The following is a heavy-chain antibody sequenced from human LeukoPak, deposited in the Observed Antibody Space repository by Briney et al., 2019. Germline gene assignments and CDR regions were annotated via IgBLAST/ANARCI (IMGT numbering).Heavy chain of an antibody. Sequence: ASVKVSCKASGFTFTSYAMHWVRQAPGQSLEWMGWINAGNGNTKYSQEFQGRVTITRDTSASTAYMELSSLRSEDMAVYYCARVGYYDSGSYYSALDYWGQGTLVNVSS. D-gene: IGHD3-10*01. V-gene: IGHV1-3*03. J-gene: IGHJ4*02. CDR1: GFTFTSYA. CDR3: ARVGYYDSGSYYSALDY. CDR2: INAGNGNT.